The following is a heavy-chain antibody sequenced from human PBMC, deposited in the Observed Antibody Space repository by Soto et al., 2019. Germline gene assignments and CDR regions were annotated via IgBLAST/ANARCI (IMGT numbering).Heavy chain of an antibody. V-gene: IGHV4-39*01. CDR3: ATQEVGGTYVYTFDP. J-gene: IGHJ5*02. CDR1: GGSITSSGYY. CDR2: IYYSGST. D-gene: IGHD1-26*01. Sequence: SDTLSLTCTVSGGSITSSGYYWCGIRQPPGKGLEWIGSIYYSGSTYYNPSLKSRVTISVDTSKNQFSLKLSSVTAADTAVYYCATQEVGGTYVYTFDPWGQGTLVTVSS.